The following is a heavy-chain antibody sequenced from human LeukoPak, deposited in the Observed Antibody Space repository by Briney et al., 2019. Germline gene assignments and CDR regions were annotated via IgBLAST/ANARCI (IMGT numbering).Heavy chain of an antibody. CDR3: ARHRESYYY. Sequence: SETLSLTCTVSGGSISSSSYYWGWIRQPPGKGLEWIGSIYYSGSTYYNPSLKSRVTISVDTSKNQFSLKLSSVTAADTAVYYCARHRESYYYWGQGTLVTVSS. V-gene: IGHV4-39*01. CDR2: IYYSGST. J-gene: IGHJ4*02. CDR1: GGSISSSSYY. D-gene: IGHD1-26*01.